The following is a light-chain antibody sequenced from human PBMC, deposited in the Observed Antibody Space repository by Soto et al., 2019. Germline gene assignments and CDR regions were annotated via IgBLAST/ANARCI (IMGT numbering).Light chain of an antibody. J-gene: IGKJ2*01. CDR2: GAS. Sequence: EIVMTQSPATLSVSPGERATRSCRASQSVNSNLAWYQQKPGQAPRLLMYGASTRATGIPARFSGSGSGTEFTLTISILQSEDFAVYYCQQYNNWYTFGQGTKLEIK. CDR3: QQYNNWYT. CDR1: QSVNSN. V-gene: IGKV3-15*01.